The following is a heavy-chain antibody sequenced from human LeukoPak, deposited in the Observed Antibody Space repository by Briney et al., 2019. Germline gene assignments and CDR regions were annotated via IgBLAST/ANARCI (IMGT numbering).Heavy chain of an antibody. J-gene: IGHJ4*02. CDR2: INPGGGDT. CDR3: ARGPRGQRFDY. D-gene: IGHD1-1*01. Sequence: ASVKVSCKASGHTFNTYYIHWVRQAPGQGLEWMGLINPGGGDTSYAQNLQGRVTMTRDTSTSTVYMELSSLISEDTAVYYCARGPRGQRFDYWGQGTLVTVSS. CDR1: GHTFNTYY. V-gene: IGHV1-46*02.